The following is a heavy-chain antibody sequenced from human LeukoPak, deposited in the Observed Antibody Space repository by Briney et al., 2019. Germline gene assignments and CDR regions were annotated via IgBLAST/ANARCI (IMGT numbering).Heavy chain of an antibody. J-gene: IGHJ4*02. V-gene: IGHV1-18*01. D-gene: IGHD3-10*01. Sequence: ASVKVSCKASGYTFTSYGISWVRQAPGQGLEWMGWISAYNGNTNYAQKLQGRVTMTTDTSTSTAYMELRSLRSDDTAVYYCARAGRMYYYGSGSYYNDYWGQGTLVTVSS. CDR3: ARAGRMYYYGSGSYYNDY. CDR1: GYTFTSYG. CDR2: ISAYNGNT.